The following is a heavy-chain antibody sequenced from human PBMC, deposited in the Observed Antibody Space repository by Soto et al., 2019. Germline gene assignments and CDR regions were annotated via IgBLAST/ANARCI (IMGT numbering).Heavy chain of an antibody. CDR3: ARGIEVPSLANYYYYGMDV. CDR1: GYSFTSYW. CDR2: IYPGDSDT. Sequence: PGESLKISCKGSGYSFTSYWIGWVRQMPGKGLEWMGIIYPGDSDTRYSPSFQGQVIISVDKSISTAYLQWSSLKASDTAMYYCARGIEVPSLANYYYYGMDVWGQGTTVTVSS. V-gene: IGHV5-51*03. J-gene: IGHJ6*02. D-gene: IGHD6-19*01.